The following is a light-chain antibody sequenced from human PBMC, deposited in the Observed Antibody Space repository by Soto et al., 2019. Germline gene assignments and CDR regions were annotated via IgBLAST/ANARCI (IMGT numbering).Light chain of an antibody. CDR2: STN. CDR1: SGSVSTSYY. V-gene: IGLV8-61*01. Sequence: QTVVTQEPSFSVSPGRTVTLTCGLSSGSVSTSYYPSWYQQTPGQAPRTLIYSTNTRYSGVPDRFSGSILGNKAALTITGAQADDEADYYCALYMGSGIWVFGGGTKLTVL. J-gene: IGLJ3*02. CDR3: ALYMGSGIWV.